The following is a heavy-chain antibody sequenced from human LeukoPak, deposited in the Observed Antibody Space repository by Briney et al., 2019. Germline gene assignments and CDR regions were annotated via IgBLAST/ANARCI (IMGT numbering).Heavy chain of an antibody. J-gene: IGHJ6*03. CDR2: IYSNGDT. Sequence: SETLSLTCTVSGGSISSYYWNWIRQPAGKGLEWIGRIYSNGDTNYNPSLKSRVTISQDRTRNQFSLKLSSVTAADTAVYYCARGKGVAIFGVVRPHRPYYMDVWGKGTTVTVSS. D-gene: IGHD3-3*01. CDR1: GGSISSYY. V-gene: IGHV4-4*07. CDR3: ARGKGVAIFGVVRPHRPYYMDV.